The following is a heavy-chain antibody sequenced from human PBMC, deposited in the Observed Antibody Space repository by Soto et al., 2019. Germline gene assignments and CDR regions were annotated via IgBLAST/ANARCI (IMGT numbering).Heavy chain of an antibody. Sequence: PSETLSLTCAVYGGSFSGYYWSWIRQPPGKGLEWIGEINHSGSTNYNPSLKSRVTISVDTSKNQFSLKLSSVTAADTAVYYCARDIVATIRDGMDVWGQGTTVTVSS. CDR3: ARDIVATIRDGMDV. CDR2: INHSGST. J-gene: IGHJ6*02. D-gene: IGHD5-12*01. V-gene: IGHV4-34*01. CDR1: GGSFSGYY.